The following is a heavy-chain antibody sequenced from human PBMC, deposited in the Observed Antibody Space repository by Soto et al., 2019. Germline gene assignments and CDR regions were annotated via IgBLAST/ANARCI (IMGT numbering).Heavy chain of an antibody. CDR2: ISSYNGDT. CDR3: AREGVAPYYYYGMDV. V-gene: IGHV1-18*01. CDR1: GYTFTRYG. J-gene: IGHJ6*02. Sequence: QVQLVQSGAEVKKPGASVKVSCKASGYTFTRYGISWVRQAPGQGPEWMGWISSYNGDTNYAQTFQGRVTMTTDTSTSTAYMELRSLKSDDTAVYYCAREGVAPYYYYGMDVWGQVTPVTVSS. D-gene: IGHD5-12*01.